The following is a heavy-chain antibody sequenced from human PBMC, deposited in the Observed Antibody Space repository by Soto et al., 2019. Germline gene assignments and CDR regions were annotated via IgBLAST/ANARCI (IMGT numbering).Heavy chain of an antibody. CDR2: ISSSGDYR. J-gene: IGHJ4*02. D-gene: IGHD5-12*01. Sequence: QVQLLESGGGLVKPGGSLRLSCTASGFTFSDHYMSWIRQAPGKGLEWVSYISSSGDYRNYADSVKDRFTISRDNTKHSLYLKMNSLRAEDTAVYYCARGDVDTVAQADYWGQGTLVTVSS. CDR1: GFTFSDHY. CDR3: ARGDVDTVAQADY. V-gene: IGHV3-11*03.